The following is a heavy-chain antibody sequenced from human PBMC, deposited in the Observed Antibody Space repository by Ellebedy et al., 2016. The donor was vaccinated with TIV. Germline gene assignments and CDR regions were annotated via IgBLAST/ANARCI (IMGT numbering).Heavy chain of an antibody. V-gene: IGHV4-39*01. CDR3: ARRALNNWFFDY. D-gene: IGHD1-20*01. Sequence: MPSETLSLTCTVSGDSISSSNYYWGWIRQPPGKGLEWIGSFYYSGNPYYNPSLKSRVTMSVDTSKNQFSLKLTSVTAADTATYCCARRALNNWFFDYWGQGTLVTVSS. CDR1: GDSISSSNYY. CDR2: FYYSGNP. J-gene: IGHJ4*02.